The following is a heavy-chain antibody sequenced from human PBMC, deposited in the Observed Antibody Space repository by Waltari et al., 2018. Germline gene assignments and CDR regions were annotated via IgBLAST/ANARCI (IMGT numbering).Heavy chain of an antibody. CDR2: IYYSGST. D-gene: IGHD3-16*02. J-gene: IGHJ5*02. CDR1: GFTVSSNY. Sequence: VQLVESGGGLIQPGGSLRLSCAASGFTVSSNYMSWVRQAPGKGLEWIGYIYYSGSTNYNPSLKSRVTISVDTSKNQFSLKLSSVTAADTAVYYCARVHDYIWGSYRSLWFDPWGQGTLVTVSS. CDR3: ARVHDYIWGSYRSLWFDP. V-gene: IGHV4-59*02.